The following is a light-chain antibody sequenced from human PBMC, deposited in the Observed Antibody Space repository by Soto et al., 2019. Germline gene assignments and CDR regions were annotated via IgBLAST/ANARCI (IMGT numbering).Light chain of an antibody. Sequence: QSVLTQPPSASGSPGQSVTISCTGTSSDVGGYNYVSWYQQHPGKAPKLMIYEVSKRPSGVPDRFSGSKSGNTASLTVSGLQAEDEADYYGSSEVVFGGGTKLTVL. CDR2: EVS. V-gene: IGLV2-8*01. J-gene: IGLJ2*01. CDR3: SSEVV. CDR1: SSDVGGYNY.